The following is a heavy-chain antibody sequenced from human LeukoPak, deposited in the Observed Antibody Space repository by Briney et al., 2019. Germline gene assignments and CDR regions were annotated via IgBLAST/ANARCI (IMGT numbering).Heavy chain of an antibody. D-gene: IGHD1-26*01. CDR1: EFTFTNYG. CDR2: ISYDGSNR. J-gene: IGHJ4*02. V-gene: IGHV3-30*03. Sequence: GGSLRLSCAASEFTFTNYGMHWVRQAPGKGLEWVAVISYDGSNRYYGDSVKGRFTISRDNSKNTLYLQMNSLRAEDTAVYYCARLKYSGSYPADYWGQGTLVTVSS. CDR3: ARLKYSGSYPADY.